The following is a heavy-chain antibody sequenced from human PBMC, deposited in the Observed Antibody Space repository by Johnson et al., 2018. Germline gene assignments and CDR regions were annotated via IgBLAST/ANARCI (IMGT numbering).Heavy chain of an antibody. J-gene: IGHJ1*01. Sequence: QLVESGGGVVQPGRSLRLSCVASGFIFNTFAMHWVRQAPGKGLEWVATLSYDGTLKYYTDSVKGRFTISRDNSQNTLWLQMDSLRAEETAMYYCARGRIAAAGMAQYFQHWGQGTLVTVSS. CDR3: ARGRIAAAGMAQYFQH. V-gene: IGHV3-30*14. CDR1: GFIFNTFA. CDR2: LSYDGTLK. D-gene: IGHD6-13*01.